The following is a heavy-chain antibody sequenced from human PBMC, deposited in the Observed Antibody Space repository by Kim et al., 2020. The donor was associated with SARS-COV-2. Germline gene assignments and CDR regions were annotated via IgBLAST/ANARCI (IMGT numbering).Heavy chain of an antibody. V-gene: IGHV5-51*01. CDR1: GYDFSTYW. CDR2: VYPGDYES. D-gene: IGHD4-17*01. Sequence: GESLKISCQGFGYDFSTYWIAWVRQMPGKGLEWMGLVYPGDYESISPSFQGQVSISADKSINTAYLQWNSLKASDTAMYFCARQGTVTTEFGYWGQGTLVTVSS. J-gene: IGHJ4*02. CDR3: ARQGTVTTEFGY.